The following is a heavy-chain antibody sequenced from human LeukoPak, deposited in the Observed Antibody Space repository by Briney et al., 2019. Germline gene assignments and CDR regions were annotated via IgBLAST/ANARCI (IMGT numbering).Heavy chain of an antibody. CDR1: GFTFSSYA. CDR2: ISGSGGST. D-gene: IGHD3-10*01. V-gene: IGHV3-23*01. J-gene: IGHJ4*02. Sequence: GGSLRLSCVASGFTFSSYAMSWVRQAPGKGLEWVSAISGSGGSTYYADSVKGRFTISRDNSKNTLYLQMNSLRAEDTAVYYCAKDSTDPITMVRGVSVDYWGQGTLVTVSS. CDR3: AKDSTDPITMVRGVSVDY.